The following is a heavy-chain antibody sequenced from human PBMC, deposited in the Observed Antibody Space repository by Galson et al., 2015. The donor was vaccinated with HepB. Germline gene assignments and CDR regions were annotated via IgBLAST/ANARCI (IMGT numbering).Heavy chain of an antibody. J-gene: IGHJ4*02. CDR3: ARGTAYFDY. CDR1: GGSISSFSYY. D-gene: IGHD3-10*01. CDR2: FSYRGNT. V-gene: IGHV4-39*01. Sequence: TLSLTCTVSGGSISSFSYYWGWIRQPPGKGLEWIGSFSYRGNTYYNPSLKSRLTTSVDTSKNQLSLKLSSVTAADTAVYYCARGTAYFDYWGQGTLVTVSS.